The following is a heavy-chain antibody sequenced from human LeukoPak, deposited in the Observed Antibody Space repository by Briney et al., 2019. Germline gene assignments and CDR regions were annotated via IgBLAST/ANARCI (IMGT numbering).Heavy chain of an antibody. D-gene: IGHD3-10*01. CDR1: GFTFSSYA. Sequence: GGSLRLSCAASGFTFSSYAMHWVRQAPGKGLEWVAVISYDGSNKYYADSVKGRFTISRDNSKNTLYLQMNRLRAEDTAVYYCARAHGSGSRINYGMDVWGQGTTVTVSS. V-gene: IGHV3-30*04. CDR2: ISYDGSNK. CDR3: ARAHGSGSRINYGMDV. J-gene: IGHJ6*02.